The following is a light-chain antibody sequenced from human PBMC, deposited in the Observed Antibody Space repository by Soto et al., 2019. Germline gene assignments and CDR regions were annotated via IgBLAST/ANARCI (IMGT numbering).Light chain of an antibody. Sequence: DIQMTQSPSSLSASVGDRVTITCRASQSISSYLNWYQQKPGKAPKLLIYAASSLQSGVPSRFSGSGSGTDYTLTISSLQPEDFATYYCQQSYSTPHDTIDQGTKLEIK. CDR3: QQSYSTPHDT. V-gene: IGKV1-39*01. CDR2: AAS. J-gene: IGKJ2*01. CDR1: QSISSY.